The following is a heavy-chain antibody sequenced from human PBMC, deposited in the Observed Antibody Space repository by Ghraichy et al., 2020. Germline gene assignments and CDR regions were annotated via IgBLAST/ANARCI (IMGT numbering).Heavy chain of an antibody. CDR3: AREWPGHNYYERSGYDRQLDY. J-gene: IGHJ4*02. D-gene: IGHD3-22*01. V-gene: IGHV3-21*01. Sequence: ISGSSTYIYYADSVKGRFTISRDNAKNSLYLQMNRLRAEDTAVYYCAREWPGHNYYERSGYDRQLDYWGQGTLVTVS. CDR2: ISGSSTYI.